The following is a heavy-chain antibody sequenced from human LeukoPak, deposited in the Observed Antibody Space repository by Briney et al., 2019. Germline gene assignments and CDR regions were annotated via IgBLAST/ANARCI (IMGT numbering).Heavy chain of an antibody. V-gene: IGHV3-30-3*01. CDR3: ATGSRFDP. CDR1: GFTFSSYA. CDR2: ISYDGNNK. Sequence: PGGSLRLSCAASGFTFSSYAMHWVRQAPGKGLEWVAVISYDGNNKYYADSVKGRFTISRDNSKNTLYLQMNSLRAEDTAVYYCATGSRFDPWGQGTLVTVSS. D-gene: IGHD5-12*01. J-gene: IGHJ5*02.